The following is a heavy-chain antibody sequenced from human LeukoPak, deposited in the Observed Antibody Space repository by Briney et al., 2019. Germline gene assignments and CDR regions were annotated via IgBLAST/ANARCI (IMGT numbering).Heavy chain of an antibody. D-gene: IGHD2-8*01. V-gene: IGHV4-59*01. Sequence: SETLSLTCTVSGGSISSYCWSWNRQPPGKGLEWIGYIYYSGSTNYNPSLKSRVTISVDTSKNQFSLKLSSVTAADTAVYYCARVYAAFDIWGQGTMVTVSS. CDR1: GGSISSYC. J-gene: IGHJ3*02. CDR2: IYYSGST. CDR3: ARVYAAFDI.